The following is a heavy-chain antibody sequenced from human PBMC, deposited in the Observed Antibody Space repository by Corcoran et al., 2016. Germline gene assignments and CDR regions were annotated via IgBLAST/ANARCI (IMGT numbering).Heavy chain of an antibody. CDR3: ARDLGRITIFGVVTEYYYYYGMDV. CDR1: GYTFTSYY. Sequence: QVQLVQSGAEVKKPGASVKVSCKASGYTFTSYYMHWVRQAPGQGLEWMGIINPSGGSTSYAQKFQGRVTMTRDTSTNTVYMELSSLRSEDTAVYYCARDLGRITIFGVVTEYYYYYGMDVWGQGTTVTVSS. D-gene: IGHD3-3*01. CDR2: INPSGGST. J-gene: IGHJ6*02. V-gene: IGHV1-46*01.